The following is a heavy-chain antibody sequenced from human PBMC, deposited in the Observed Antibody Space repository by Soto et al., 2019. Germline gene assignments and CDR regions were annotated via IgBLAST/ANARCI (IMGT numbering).Heavy chain of an antibody. CDR1: GVTFSSYW. CDR3: ARDCSSTSCYGYYYYGMDV. D-gene: IGHD2-2*01. V-gene: IGHV3-7*01. J-gene: IGHJ6*02. Sequence: LRLSCAASGVTFSSYWMSWVRQAPGKGLEWVANIKQDGSEKYYVDSVKGRFTISRDNAKNSLYLQMNSLRAEDTAVYYCARDCSSTSCYGYYYYGMDVWGQGTTVTVSS. CDR2: IKQDGSEK.